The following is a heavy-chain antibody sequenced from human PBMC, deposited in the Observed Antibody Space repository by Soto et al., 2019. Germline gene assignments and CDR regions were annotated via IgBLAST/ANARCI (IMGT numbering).Heavy chain of an antibody. Sequence: PSETLSLTCTVSGASISNYYWSWIRRPPGKGLEWIGNILYSGSTKYNPSLKSRVTISVDTSKKQFSLKMSPVTAADTAVYYCAREPPRKPWAYHYGMDVWGQGTTVTVSS. D-gene: IGHD3-16*01. CDR2: ILYSGST. CDR1: GASISNYY. J-gene: IGHJ6*02. CDR3: AREPPRKPWAYHYGMDV. V-gene: IGHV4-59*01.